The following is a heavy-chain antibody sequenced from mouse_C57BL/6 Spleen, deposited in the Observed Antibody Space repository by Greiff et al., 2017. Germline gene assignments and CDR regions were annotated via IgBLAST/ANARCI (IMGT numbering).Heavy chain of an antibody. J-gene: IGHJ2*02. CDR3: TSSSAPNSFAY. D-gene: IGHD1-1*01. V-gene: IGHV14-4*01. CDR2: IDPENGDT. CDR1: GFNIKDDY. Sequence: EVQLQQSGAELVRPGASVKLSCTASGFNIKDDYMHWVKQRPEQGLEWIGWIDPENGDTEYASQFQGKATITAATSSTTPYLRLISLPSDDTSVFYSTSSSAPNSFAYWGQGTSLTVSS.